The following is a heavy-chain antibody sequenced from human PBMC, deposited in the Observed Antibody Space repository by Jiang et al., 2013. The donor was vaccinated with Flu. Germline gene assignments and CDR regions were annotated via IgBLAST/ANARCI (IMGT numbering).Heavy chain of an antibody. CDR1: GYSISSGYY. V-gene: IGHV4-38-2*01. D-gene: IGHD1-26*01. Sequence: PGLVKPSETLSLTCAVSGYSISSGYYWGWIRQPPGKGLEWIGSIYHSGSTYYNPSLKSRVTISVDTSKNQFSLKLSSVTAADTAVYYCARQEFRGSYPPDAFDIWGQGTMVTVSS. CDR2: IYHSGST. J-gene: IGHJ3*02. CDR3: ARQEFRGSYPPDAFDI.